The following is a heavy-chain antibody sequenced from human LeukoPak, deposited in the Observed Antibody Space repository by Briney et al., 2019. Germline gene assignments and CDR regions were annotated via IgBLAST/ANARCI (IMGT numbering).Heavy chain of an antibody. J-gene: IGHJ6*02. V-gene: IGHV3-49*04. CDR2: IRSKAYGGTT. D-gene: IGHD2-15*01. CDR1: GFTFGDYA. Sequence: PGGSLRLSCTASGFTFGDYAMSWVRQAPGKGLEWVGFIRSKAYGGTTEYAASVKGRFTISRDDSKSIAYLQMNSLKTEDTAVYYCTRVEDSGGHYYYYGMDVWGQGTTVTVSS. CDR3: TRVEDSGGHYYYYGMDV.